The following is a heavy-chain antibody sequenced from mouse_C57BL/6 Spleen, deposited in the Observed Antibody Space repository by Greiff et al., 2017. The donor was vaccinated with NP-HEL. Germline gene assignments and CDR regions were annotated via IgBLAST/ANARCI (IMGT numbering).Heavy chain of an antibody. CDR3: ARRAYDYDDY. V-gene: IGHV1-26*01. D-gene: IGHD2-4*01. J-gene: IGHJ2*01. CDR1: GYTFTDYY. CDR2: INPNNGGT. Sequence: EVQLQQSGPELVKPGASVKISCKASGYTFTDYYMNWVKQSHGKSLEWIGDINPNNGGTSYNQKFKGKATLTVDKSSSTAYMELRSLTSEDSAVYYWARRAYDYDDYWGQGTTLTVAS.